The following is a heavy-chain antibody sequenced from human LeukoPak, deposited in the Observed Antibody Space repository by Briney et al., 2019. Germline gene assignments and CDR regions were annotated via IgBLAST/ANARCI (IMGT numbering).Heavy chain of an antibody. CDR1: GGSISSGDYY. CDR3: AREGGNYYDSNP. CDR2: IYYSGST. J-gene: IGHJ5*02. V-gene: IGHV4-30-4*01. D-gene: IGHD3-22*01. Sequence: SETLSLTCTVSGGSISSGDYYRSWIRQPPGKGLEWIGYIYYSGSTYYNPSLKSRVTISVDTSKNQFSLKLSSVTAADTAVYYCAREGGNYYDSNPWGQGTLVTVSS.